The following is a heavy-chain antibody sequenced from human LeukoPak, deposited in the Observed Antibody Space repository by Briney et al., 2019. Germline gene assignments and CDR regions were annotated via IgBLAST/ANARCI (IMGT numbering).Heavy chain of an antibody. CDR3: AKDIGFGELLYYFDY. J-gene: IGHJ4*02. Sequence: PGGSLRLSCATSGFTFDDYAMHWVRQAPGKGLEWVSGISWNSGSIGYADSVKGRFTISRDNAKNSLYLQMNSLRAEDTALYYCAKDIGFGELLYYFDYWGQGTLVTVSS. CDR1: GFTFDDYA. V-gene: IGHV3-9*01. CDR2: ISWNSGSI. D-gene: IGHD3-10*01.